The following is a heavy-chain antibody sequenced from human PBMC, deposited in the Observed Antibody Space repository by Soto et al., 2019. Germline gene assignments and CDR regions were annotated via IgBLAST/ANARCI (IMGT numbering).Heavy chain of an antibody. V-gene: IGHV1-69*02. Sequence: SVKVSCKASGGTFSSYTISWVRQAPGQGLEWMGRIIPILGIANYAQKFQGRVTITADKSTSTAYMELSSLRSEDTAVYYCARASEWMGNVDYWGQGTLVTVSS. D-gene: IGHD6-19*01. CDR2: IIPILGIA. CDR1: GGTFSSYT. CDR3: ARASEWMGNVDY. J-gene: IGHJ4*02.